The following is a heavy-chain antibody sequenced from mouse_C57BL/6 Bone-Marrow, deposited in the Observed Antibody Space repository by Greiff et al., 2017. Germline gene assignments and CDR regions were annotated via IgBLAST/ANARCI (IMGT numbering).Heavy chain of an antibody. CDR3: ARAFYYYGSSPYAMDY. CDR1: GYTFTDYY. J-gene: IGHJ4*01. CDR2: INPNNGGT. Sequence: EVQLQQSGPELVKPGASVKISCKASGYTFTDYYMNWVKQSHGKSLEWIGDINPNNGGTSYNQKFKGKATLTVDKSSSTAYMELRSLTSEDSAVYYCARAFYYYGSSPYAMDYWGQGTSVTVSS. V-gene: IGHV1-26*01. D-gene: IGHD1-1*01.